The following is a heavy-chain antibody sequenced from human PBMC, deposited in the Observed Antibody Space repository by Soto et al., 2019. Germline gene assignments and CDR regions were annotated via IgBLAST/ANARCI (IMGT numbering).Heavy chain of an antibody. J-gene: IGHJ6*02. CDR1: GFTFSMYS. D-gene: IGHD2-21*02. V-gene: IGHV3-7*03. Sequence: GGSLRLSCEVSGFTFSMYSMSWVRQSPGKGLEWVAKIPQDGVGDHYADSVKGRFIISRDNDKNSLHLQLNNLRAEDTAVYYCARDHLILPAHDFFYGSDVWGRGATVTVSS. CDR3: ARDHLILPAHDFFYGSDV. CDR2: IPQDGVGD.